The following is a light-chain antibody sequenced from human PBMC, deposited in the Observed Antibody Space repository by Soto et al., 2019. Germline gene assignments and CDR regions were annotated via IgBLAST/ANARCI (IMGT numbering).Light chain of an antibody. CDR2: DVS. CDR3: QQRSNWPPFT. V-gene: IGKV3-11*01. CDR1: QSVTSY. Sequence: EIVLTQSPATLSLSPGERATLSCRASQSVTSYLAWYQQKPGQAPRLLIYDVSNRATGIPARFSGSGSGTDFTLTIRSLEPEDSAVYYCQQRSNWPPFTFGPGTKVDIK. J-gene: IGKJ3*01.